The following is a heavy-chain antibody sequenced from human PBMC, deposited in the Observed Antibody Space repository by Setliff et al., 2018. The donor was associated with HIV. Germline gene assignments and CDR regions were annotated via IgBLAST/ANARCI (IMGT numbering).Heavy chain of an antibody. CDR1: GFTVIDYA. CDR3: ARLCMLYEVGYYYYYMDV. Sequence: SLRLSCAASGFTVIDYALNWVRQAPGKGLEWVSSISLSGSYIYYAASLKGRFTITRDNASNSLYLEMSTLRAEDTALYYCARLCMLYEVGYYYYYMDVCGKGTTVTVSS. D-gene: IGHD2-8*01. J-gene: IGHJ6*03. V-gene: IGHV3-21*01. CDR2: ISLSGSYI.